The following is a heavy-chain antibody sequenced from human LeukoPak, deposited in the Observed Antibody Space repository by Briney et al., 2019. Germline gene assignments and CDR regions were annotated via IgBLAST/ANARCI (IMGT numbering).Heavy chain of an antibody. CDR1: GGSFSGYY. D-gene: IGHD2-2*01. CDR2: INHSGST. Sequence: SETLSLTCAVYGGSFSGYYWSWIRQPPGKGLEWIGEINHSGSTNYNPSLKSRVTISVDTSKNLFSLKLSSVTAADTAVYYCARPQRYQLLYRWFDPWGQGTLVTVSS. J-gene: IGHJ5*02. V-gene: IGHV4-34*01. CDR3: ARPQRYQLLYRWFDP.